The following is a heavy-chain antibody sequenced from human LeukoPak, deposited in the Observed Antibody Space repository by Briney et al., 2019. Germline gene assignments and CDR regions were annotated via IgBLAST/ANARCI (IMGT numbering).Heavy chain of an antibody. CDR3: ARRNYGSGSYYNWEFDP. V-gene: IGHV5-51*01. CDR1: GYSFTSYW. D-gene: IGHD3-10*01. CDR2: IYPGDSDT. J-gene: IGHJ5*02. Sequence: KVGESLKISCKGSGYSFTSYWIGWVRQMPGKGLEWMGIIYPGDSDTRYSPSFQGQVTISADKSISTAYLQWSSLKASDTAMCYCARRNYGSGSYYNWEFDPWGQGTLVTVSS.